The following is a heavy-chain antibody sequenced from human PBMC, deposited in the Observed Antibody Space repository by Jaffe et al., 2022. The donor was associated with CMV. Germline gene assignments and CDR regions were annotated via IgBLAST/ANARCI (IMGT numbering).Heavy chain of an antibody. J-gene: IGHJ4*02. V-gene: IGHV4-39*01. CDR1: GGSISSSSYY. CDR3: ARHQGAAAHNWNVDY. CDR2: IYYSGST. Sequence: QLQLQESGPGLVKPSETLSLTCTVSGGSISSSSYYWGWIRQPPGKGLEWIGSIYYSGSTYYNPSLKSRVTISVDTSKNQFSLKLSSVTAADTAVYYCARHQGAAAHNWNVDYWGQGTLVTVSS. D-gene: IGHD1-20*01.